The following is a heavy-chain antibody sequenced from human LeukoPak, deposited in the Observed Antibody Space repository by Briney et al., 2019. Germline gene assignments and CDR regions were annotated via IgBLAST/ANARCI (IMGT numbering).Heavy chain of an antibody. D-gene: IGHD3-10*01. Sequence: GASVKVSCKVSGYTLTELSMHWVRQAPGKGLEWMGGFDPEDGETIYAQKFQGRVTMTEDTSTDTAYMELSSLRSEDTAVYYCATATPTVKRFGELFDFDYWGQGTLVTVSS. J-gene: IGHJ4*02. V-gene: IGHV1-24*01. CDR3: ATATPTVKRFGELFDFDY. CDR2: FDPEDGET. CDR1: GYTLTELS.